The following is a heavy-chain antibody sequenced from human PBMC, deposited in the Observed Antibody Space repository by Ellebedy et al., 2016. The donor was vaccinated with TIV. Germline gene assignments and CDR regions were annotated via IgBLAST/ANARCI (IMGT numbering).Heavy chain of an antibody. V-gene: IGHV3-23*01. CDR2: ISGSGGST. CDR1: GFTFSSYA. CDR3: AKGLRLDSQYYFDY. Sequence: GGSLRLXXAASGFTFSSYAMSWVRQAPGKGLEWVSAISGSGGSTYYADSVKGRFTISRDNSKNTLYLQMNSLRAEDTAVYYCAKGLRLDSQYYFDYWGQGTLVTVSS. D-gene: IGHD3/OR15-3a*01. J-gene: IGHJ4*02.